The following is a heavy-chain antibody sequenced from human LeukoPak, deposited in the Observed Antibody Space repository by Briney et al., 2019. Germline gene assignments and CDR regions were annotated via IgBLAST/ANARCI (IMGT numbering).Heavy chain of an antibody. CDR3: AREQRRVYDFWSGYGSYFDY. CDR1: GGTFSSYA. CDR2: IIPIFGTA. Sequence: SVKVSCKASGGTFSSYAISWVRQAPGQGLEWMGGIIPIFGTANYAQKFQGRVTITTDESTGTAYMELSSLRSEDTAVYYCAREQRRVYDFWSGYGSYFDYWGQGTLVTVSS. J-gene: IGHJ4*02. D-gene: IGHD3-3*01. V-gene: IGHV1-69*05.